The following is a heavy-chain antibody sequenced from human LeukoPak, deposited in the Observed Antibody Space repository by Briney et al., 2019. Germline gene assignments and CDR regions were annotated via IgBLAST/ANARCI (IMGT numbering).Heavy chain of an antibody. CDR3: ARTQLSSDAFDI. V-gene: IGHV3-48*01. CDR2: ISSSSSTI. D-gene: IGHD2-2*01. J-gene: IGHJ3*02. Sequence: GGSLRLSCAASGFTFSSYSMNWVRQAPGKGLEWVSYISSSSSTIYYADSVKGRFTISRDNAKNSLYLQMNSLRAEDTAVYYCARTQLSSDAFDIWGQGTMVTVS. CDR1: GFTFSSYS.